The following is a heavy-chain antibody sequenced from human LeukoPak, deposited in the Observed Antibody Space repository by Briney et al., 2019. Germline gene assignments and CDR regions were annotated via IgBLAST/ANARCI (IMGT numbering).Heavy chain of an antibody. Sequence: PSETLSLTCTVSGGSISSGDYSWSWIRQPPGKGLEWIGYIYYSGSTYYNPSLKSRVTISVDTSKNQFSLKLSSVTAADTAVYYCARGGKTTVTSYWYFDLWGRGTLVTVSS. CDR2: IYYSGST. CDR1: GGSISSGDYS. CDR3: ARGGKTTVTSYWYFDL. J-gene: IGHJ2*01. V-gene: IGHV4-30-4*01. D-gene: IGHD4-17*01.